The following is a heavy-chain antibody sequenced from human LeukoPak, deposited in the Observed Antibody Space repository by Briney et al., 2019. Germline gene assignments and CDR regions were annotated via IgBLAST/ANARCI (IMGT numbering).Heavy chain of an antibody. D-gene: IGHD3-22*01. J-gene: IGHJ4*02. V-gene: IGHV3-21*01. CDR2: ISSSSSYI. Sequence: GGSLRLSCAASGFTFTTNAMSWVRQAPGKGLEWVSSISSSSSYIYYADSVKGRFTISRDNAKNSLYLQMNSLRAEDTAVYYCASGTYDSSGYDYWGQGTLVTVSS. CDR1: GFTFTTNA. CDR3: ASGTYDSSGYDY.